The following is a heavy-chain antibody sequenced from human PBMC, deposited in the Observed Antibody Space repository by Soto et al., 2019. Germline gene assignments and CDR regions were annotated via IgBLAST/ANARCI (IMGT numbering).Heavy chain of an antibody. D-gene: IGHD6-13*01. J-gene: IGHJ6*03. CDR3: TRDRPHSSSCDIYYYYYMEV. Sequence: PGGSLRLSCTAFGFTFGAYAMSWFRQAQGKGLEWVGFIRSKAYGGTTEYAASVKGRFTISRDDSKSIAYLQMNSLKTEDTAVYYCTRDRPHSSSCDIYYYYYMEVWGKGTTVPVSS. CDR1: GFTFGAYA. V-gene: IGHV3-49*03. CDR2: IRSKAYGGTT.